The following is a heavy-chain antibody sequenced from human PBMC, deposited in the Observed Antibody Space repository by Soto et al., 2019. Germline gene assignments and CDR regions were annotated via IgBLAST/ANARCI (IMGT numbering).Heavy chain of an antibody. CDR2: IYWDDDK. CDR1: GFSLTTSGVG. CDR3: AHRVLRTVFGLVTTTAIYFDF. J-gene: IGHJ4*02. Sequence: QITLNESGPTVVRLTETLTLTCSFSGFSLTTSGVGVGWIRQSPGKAPEWLELIYWDDDKRYSASLKSRLTITKDTSKSQVVLTLSDLDPTDTATYYCAHRVLRTVFGLVTTTAIYFDFWGPGTPVAVSS. D-gene: IGHD3-3*01. V-gene: IGHV2-5*02.